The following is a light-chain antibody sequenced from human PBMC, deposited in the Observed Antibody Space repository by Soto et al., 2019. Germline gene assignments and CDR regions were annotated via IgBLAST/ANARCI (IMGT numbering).Light chain of an antibody. V-gene: IGKV3-20*01. CDR1: QSVSSNH. Sequence: DIVLTHSPGTLSLSPGERATLSCRASQSVSSNHLAWYQQKPGQAPRLLIYGGSSRATGIPVRFSGSGSGTEFAVNITGLEPEDVAVYYCHRYRSCRRLGQRAAGDIK. CDR2: GGS. CDR3: HRYRSCRR. J-gene: IGKJ1*01.